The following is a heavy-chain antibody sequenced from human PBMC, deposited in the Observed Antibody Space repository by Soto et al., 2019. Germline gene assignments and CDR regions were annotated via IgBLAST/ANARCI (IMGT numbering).Heavy chain of an antibody. CDR3: FRESYFSYHGMDV. J-gene: IGHJ6*02. V-gene: IGHV3-73*01. CDR2: IRSKANSFAT. Sequence: GGSLRLSCAGSGFAFSGSTIHWVRQASGKGLEWVGRIRSKANSFATAYAASVKGRFIISRDDSKTTAYLQMNSLKIGDTAVYYCFRESYFSYHGMDVWGQGTTVTVSS. CDR1: GFAFSGST.